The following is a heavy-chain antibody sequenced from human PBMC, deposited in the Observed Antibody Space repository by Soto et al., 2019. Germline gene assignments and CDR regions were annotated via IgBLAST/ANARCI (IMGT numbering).Heavy chain of an antibody. V-gene: IGHV3-30*18. CDR2: ISYDGSNK. CDR3: AKDGASYYYYGMDV. J-gene: IGHJ6*02. CDR1: GFTFSSYG. Sequence: VQLLESGGDLVQPGRSLRLSCAASGFTFSSYGMHWVRQAPGKGLEWVAVISYDGSNKYYADSVKGRFTISRDNSKNTLYLQMNSLRAEDTAVYYCAKDGASYYYYGMDVWGQGTTVTVSS. D-gene: IGHD3-10*01.